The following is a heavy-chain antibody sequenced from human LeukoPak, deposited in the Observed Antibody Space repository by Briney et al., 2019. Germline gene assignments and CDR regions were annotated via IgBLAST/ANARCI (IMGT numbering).Heavy chain of an antibody. CDR2: INHSGST. D-gene: IGHD2-2*01. Sequence: SETLPLTCAVYGGSFSGYYWSWIRQPPGKGLEWIGEINHSGSTNYNPSLKSRVTISVDTSKNQFSLKLSSVTAADTAVYYCARLRTKGYCSSTSCYAKSYYYYYGMDVWGQGTTVTVSS. J-gene: IGHJ6*02. V-gene: IGHV4-34*01. CDR1: GGSFSGYY. CDR3: ARLRTKGYCSSTSCYAKSYYYYYGMDV.